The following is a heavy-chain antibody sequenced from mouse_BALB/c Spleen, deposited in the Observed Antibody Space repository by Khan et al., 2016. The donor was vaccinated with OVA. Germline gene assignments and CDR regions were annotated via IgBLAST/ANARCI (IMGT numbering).Heavy chain of an antibody. CDR2: INPHIGET. Sequence: VQLKESGPELVRPGASVKISCKASGYSFTGYFMNWVMQSHGKSLEWIGRINPHIGETFYNQRFKDKATLTVDESSSTAHMELRSLASADSAVYVCTSIYRSDFDYWGQGTTLTVSS. V-gene: IGHV1-20*02. CDR1: GYSFTGYF. D-gene: IGHD1-1*01. J-gene: IGHJ2*01. CDR3: TSIYRSDFDY.